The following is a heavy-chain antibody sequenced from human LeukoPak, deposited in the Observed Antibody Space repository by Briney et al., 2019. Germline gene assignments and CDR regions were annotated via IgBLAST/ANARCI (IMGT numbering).Heavy chain of an antibody. D-gene: IGHD2-2*01. CDR1: AGSLSSDSHY. J-gene: IGHJ4*02. V-gene: IGHV4-61*01. CDR3: ARVGPAAVDY. Sequence: SETLSLTCTVSAGSLSSDSHYWSWLRQPPGKGLEWIGYIYPSGSTYYNPSLKSRLTISVDTSKNQFSLNLRSLTAADTAVYYCARVGPAAVDYWGQGTLVTVSS. CDR2: IYPSGST.